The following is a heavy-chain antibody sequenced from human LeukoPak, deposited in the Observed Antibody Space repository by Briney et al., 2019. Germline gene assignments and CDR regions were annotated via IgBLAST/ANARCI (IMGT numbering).Heavy chain of an antibody. CDR2: IYNDGSRT. V-gene: IGHV3-53*01. J-gene: IGHJ4*02. CDR1: GFTVTSNY. Sequence: QPGGSLRLSCAASGFTVTSNYMSWVRQAPGKGLEWVSLIYNDGSRTYYADSVRGRFTISRDTSEGTVYLQMDSLRPEDTAVYYCATDGYHYFDYWGQGTLVTVSS. D-gene: IGHD5-12*01. CDR3: ATDGYHYFDY.